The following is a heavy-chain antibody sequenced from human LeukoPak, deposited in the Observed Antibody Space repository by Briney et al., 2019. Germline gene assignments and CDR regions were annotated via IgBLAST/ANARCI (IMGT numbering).Heavy chain of an antibody. CDR1: GYSISSGYY. D-gene: IGHD3-10*01. J-gene: IGHJ4*02. CDR3: AREKGYMVRGKLGY. V-gene: IGHV4-38-2*02. Sequence: SETLSLTCTVSGYSISSGYYWGWIRQPPGKGLEWIGSIYHSGSTYYNPSLKSRVTISVDTPKNQFSLKLSSVTAADTAVYYCAREKGYMVRGKLGYWGQGTLVTVSS. CDR2: IYHSGST.